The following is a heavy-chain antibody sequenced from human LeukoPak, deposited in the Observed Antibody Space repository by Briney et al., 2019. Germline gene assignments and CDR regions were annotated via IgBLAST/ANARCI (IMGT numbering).Heavy chain of an antibody. V-gene: IGHV1-2*02. CDR1: GYTFTGYY. CDR3: ARTYCSSTSCYSP. J-gene: IGHJ5*02. Sequence: ASVKVSCKASGYTFTGYYMHWVRQAPGQGLEWMGWINPNSGGTNYAQKFQGRVTMTRDTSISTAYMELSRLRSDDTAVYYCARTYCSSTSCYSPWGQGILVTVSS. D-gene: IGHD2-2*01. CDR2: INPNSGGT.